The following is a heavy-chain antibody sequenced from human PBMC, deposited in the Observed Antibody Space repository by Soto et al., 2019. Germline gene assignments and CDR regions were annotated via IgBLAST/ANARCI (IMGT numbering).Heavy chain of an antibody. CDR3: ARDPYGSGTYGDLDN. D-gene: IGHD3-10*01. J-gene: IGHJ4*02. CDR1: SFILSTYA. CDR2: ISGSGGIT. V-gene: IGHV3-23*01. Sequence: EAQLLESGGDLVQPGGSLRLSCAASSFILSTYAMSWVRQAPGKGLEWVSAISGSGGITSYADSVKGRFTISRDNSKNTLFLPMNSLRVEDTAVYYCARDPYGSGTYGDLDNWGQGTMVTVSS.